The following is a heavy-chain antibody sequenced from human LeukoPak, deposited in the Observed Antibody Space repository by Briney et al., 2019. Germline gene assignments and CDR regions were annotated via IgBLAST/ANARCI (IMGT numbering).Heavy chain of an antibody. CDR2: IGAYNGDT. D-gene: IGHD2-15*01. CDR3: TRDHCSGDNCPSFDY. J-gene: IGHJ4*02. CDR1: GYTFTSFG. Sequence: ASVKVSCKPSGYTFTSFGISWVRQAPGQGLEWMGWIGAYNGDTNYAQKFQGRVTMTTDTSTSTAYMDLRSLRSDDTAVYYCTRDHCSGDNCPSFDYWGQETLVTVSS. V-gene: IGHV1-18*04.